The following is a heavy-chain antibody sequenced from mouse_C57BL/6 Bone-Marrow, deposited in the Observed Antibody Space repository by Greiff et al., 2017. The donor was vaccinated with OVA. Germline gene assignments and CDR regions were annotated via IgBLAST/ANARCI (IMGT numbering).Heavy chain of an antibody. Sequence: VQLQQPGAELVKPGASVKLSCKASGYTFTSYWMQWVKQRPGQGLEWIGEIDPSDSYTNYNQKFKGKATLTVDTSSSTAYMQLSSLTSEDSAVYYCARRAYYYGSSYWYFDVWGTGTTVTVSS. J-gene: IGHJ1*03. CDR1: GYTFTSYW. D-gene: IGHD1-1*01. CDR2: IDPSDSYT. V-gene: IGHV1-50*01. CDR3: ARRAYYYGSSYWYFDV.